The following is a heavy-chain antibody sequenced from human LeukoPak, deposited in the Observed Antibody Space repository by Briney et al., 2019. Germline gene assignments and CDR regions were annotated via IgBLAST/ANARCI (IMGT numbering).Heavy chain of an antibody. V-gene: IGHV1-69*13. J-gene: IGHJ5*02. CDR3: ARSVVAGPHWFDP. CDR2: IIPIFGTA. D-gene: IGHD2-15*01. Sequence: SVKVSCKASGGTFSSYAISWVRQAPGQGLEWMGGIIPIFGTANYAQKFQGRVAITADESTSTAYMELSSLRSEDTAVYYCARSVVAGPHWFDPWGQGTLVTVSS. CDR1: GGTFSSYA.